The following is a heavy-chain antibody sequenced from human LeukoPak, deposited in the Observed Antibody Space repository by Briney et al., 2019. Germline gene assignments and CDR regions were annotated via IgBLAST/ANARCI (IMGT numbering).Heavy chain of an antibody. CDR1: GFTFSSYS. CDR2: ISSSSSYI. J-gene: IGHJ4*02. CDR3: ARDRGYSYGYVGY. D-gene: IGHD5-18*01. V-gene: IGHV3-21*01. Sequence: PGGSLRLSCAASGFTFSSYSMNWVRQAPGKGLEWASSISSSSSYIYYADSVKGRFTISRDNAKNSLYLQMNSLRAEDTAVYYCARDRGYSYGYVGYWGQGTLVTVSS.